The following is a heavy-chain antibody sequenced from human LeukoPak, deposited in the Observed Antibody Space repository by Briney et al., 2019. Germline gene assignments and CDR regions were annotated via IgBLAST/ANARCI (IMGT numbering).Heavy chain of an antibody. J-gene: IGHJ6*02. V-gene: IGHV3-9*01. Sequence: TGGSLRLSCAVSGFTFDDYAMHWVRQAPGKGLEWVSGISWNSGSIGYADSVKGRFTISRDNAKNSLYLQMNSLRAEDTALYYCAKGYCSSTSCHYYYYGMDVWGQGTTVTVSS. CDR2: ISWNSGSI. CDR3: AKGYCSSTSCHYYYYGMDV. D-gene: IGHD2-2*01. CDR1: GFTFDDYA.